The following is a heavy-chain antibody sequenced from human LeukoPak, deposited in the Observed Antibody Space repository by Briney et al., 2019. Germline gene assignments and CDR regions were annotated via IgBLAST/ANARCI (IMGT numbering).Heavy chain of an antibody. V-gene: IGHV4-4*07. CDR1: GASISSYY. Sequence: PSETLSLTCTVSGASISSYYWSWIRQPAGKGLEWIGRLYTSGSTNYIPSLKSRVTMSVDTSKNQFSLKLSSVTAADTALYYCTRDNGGDWYAFDIWGQGTVVTVSS. J-gene: IGHJ3*02. D-gene: IGHD2-21*02. CDR3: TRDNGGDWYAFDI. CDR2: LYTSGST.